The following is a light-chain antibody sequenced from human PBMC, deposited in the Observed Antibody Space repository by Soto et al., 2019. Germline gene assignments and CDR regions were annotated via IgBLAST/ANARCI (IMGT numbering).Light chain of an antibody. J-gene: IGKJ3*01. CDR2: WAS. CDR3: QHYTTYSGT. CDR1: QSISTW. Sequence: DIPMTQSPATLSASVGDRVTITYRASQSISTWLAWYQQKPGKAPKLLIYWASSLESGVPSRFSGSGSGTEFTLTISSLQPDDFATYYCQHYTTYSGTFGPGTKVDIK. V-gene: IGKV1-5*03.